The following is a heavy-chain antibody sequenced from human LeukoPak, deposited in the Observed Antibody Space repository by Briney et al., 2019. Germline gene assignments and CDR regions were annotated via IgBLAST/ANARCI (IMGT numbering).Heavy chain of an antibody. J-gene: IGHJ4*02. CDR3: ARDLGYGDVPGDY. V-gene: IGHV1-69*04. D-gene: IGHD4-17*01. CDR2: IIPILGIA. Sequence: VASVKVSCKASGGASSSFAFSWVRQAPGERLEWMGRIIPILGIANYTQKFQRRVTITADKSTSTVYLELSSLISDDTAVYYCARDLGYGDVPGDYWGQGTLVTVSS. CDR1: GGASSSFA.